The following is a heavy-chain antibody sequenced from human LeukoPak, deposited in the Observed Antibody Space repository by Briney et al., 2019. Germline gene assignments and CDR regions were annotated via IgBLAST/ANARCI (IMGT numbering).Heavy chain of an antibody. J-gene: IGHJ4*02. Sequence: ASVKVSCKASGYTFTSYGISWVRQAPGQGLEWRGGISAYNGNTNYAQKLQGRVTMTTDTSTSTAYMELRSLRSDDTDVYYCERVGDSSSWYAENWGQGTLVTVSS. D-gene: IGHD6-13*01. CDR1: GYTFTSYG. CDR2: ISAYNGNT. V-gene: IGHV1-18*01. CDR3: ERVGDSSSWYAEN.